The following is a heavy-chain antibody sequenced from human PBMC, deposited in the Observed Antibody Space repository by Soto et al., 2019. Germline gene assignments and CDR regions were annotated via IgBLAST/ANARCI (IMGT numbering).Heavy chain of an antibody. CDR2: ISSSGTGI. D-gene: IGHD2-15*01. V-gene: IGHV3-11*01. J-gene: IGHJ3*02. CDR3: AGAYSDAFDI. Sequence: GGSLRLSCAASGFTFSDYYMTWIRQAPGKGLEWVSYISSSGTGIYYPDSVKGRFTISRDNAKNSLYLQMSSLRAEDTAVYFCAGAYSDAFDIWGQGTLVTVSS. CDR1: GFTFSDYY.